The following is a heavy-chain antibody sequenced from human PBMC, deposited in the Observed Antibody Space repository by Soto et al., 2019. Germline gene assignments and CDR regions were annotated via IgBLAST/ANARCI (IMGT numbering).Heavy chain of an antibody. Sequence: EVQLLDSGGGLVQPGGSLRLSCAASGFTFSSYAMSWVRQAPGKGLEWVSAISGSAITTYYADSVKGRFTISRDNSKNTVYLQMNSLRAEDTAIYYCAKVIVARGGMDVWGRGTTFTVSS. J-gene: IGHJ6*02. CDR3: AKVIVARGGMDV. V-gene: IGHV3-23*01. D-gene: IGHD3-22*01. CDR1: GFTFSSYA. CDR2: ISGSAITT.